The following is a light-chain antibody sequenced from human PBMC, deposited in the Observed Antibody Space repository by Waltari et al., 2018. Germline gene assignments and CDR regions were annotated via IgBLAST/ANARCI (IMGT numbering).Light chain of an antibody. CDR3: QQRTNSRT. CDR2: DAS. CDR1: TSVSSY. Sequence: TPSCGARTSVSSYLDRYQQKPGQAPRLLIYDASNRANGIPARFTGSGSGTDFTLTISSLEPEDFAVYYCQQRTNSRTFGQGTKVEIK. V-gene: IGKV3-11*01. J-gene: IGKJ1*01.